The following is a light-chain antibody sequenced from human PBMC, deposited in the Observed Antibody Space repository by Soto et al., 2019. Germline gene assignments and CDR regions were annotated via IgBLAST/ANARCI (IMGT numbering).Light chain of an antibody. CDR3: AAWDDTVRNYV. J-gene: IGLJ1*01. CDR2: RNN. V-gene: IGLV1-47*01. CDR1: ISNIGSNY. Sequence: QSVLTQPPSVSGTPGQRVTISCSGSISNIGSNYVSWFQHLPGTAPKLLSSRNNQRPSGVPDRFSGSKSGTSASLAISGLRSEDEAEYYCAAWDDTVRNYVFGTGTKLTVL.